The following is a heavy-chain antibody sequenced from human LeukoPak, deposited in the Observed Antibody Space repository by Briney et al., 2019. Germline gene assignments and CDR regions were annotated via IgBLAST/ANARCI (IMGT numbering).Heavy chain of an antibody. CDR2: IKNKADSYTT. J-gene: IGHJ4*02. D-gene: IGHD1-26*01. CDR3: ARGSFSGKFYSDY. V-gene: IGHV3-72*01. CDR1: GFSCSDHY. Sequence: GGSLRLSCAASGFSCSDHYMGWVRQAPEKGLEWVGLIKNKADSYTTEYAASVKGRFTISRDDSKNSLYLQMDSLKTEDTAVYYCARGSFSGKFYSDYWGQGTLVTVSS.